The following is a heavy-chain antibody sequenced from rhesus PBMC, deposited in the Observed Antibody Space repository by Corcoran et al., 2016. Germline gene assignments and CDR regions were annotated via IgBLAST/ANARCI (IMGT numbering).Heavy chain of an antibody. J-gene: IGHJ4*01. Sequence: QVQLQESGPGVVKPSETLSLTCAVSGGSISSGYYYWSWIRQPPVTGLEWIGGNYSKRESNNDNPSLKRRGTMSKDTSKNQFALKLSSVTAADTAVYYCARELVVTTSVFVDYWGQGVLVTVSS. D-gene: IGHD2-39*02. CDR2: NYSKRESN. CDR1: GGSISSGYYY. CDR3: ARELVVTTSVFVDY. V-gene: IGHV4S12*01.